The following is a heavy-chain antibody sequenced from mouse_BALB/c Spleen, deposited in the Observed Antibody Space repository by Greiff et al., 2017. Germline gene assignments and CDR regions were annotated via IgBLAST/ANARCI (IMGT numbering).Heavy chain of an antibody. Sequence: DVQLQESGPGLVKPSQSLSLTCSVTGYSITSGYYWNWIRQFPGNKLEWMGYISYDGSNNYNPSLKNRISITRDTSKNQFFLKLNSVTTEDTATYYCARMDYWGQGTSVTVSS. CDR3: ARMDY. CDR2: ISYDGSN. CDR1: GYSITSGYY. J-gene: IGHJ4*01. V-gene: IGHV3-6*02.